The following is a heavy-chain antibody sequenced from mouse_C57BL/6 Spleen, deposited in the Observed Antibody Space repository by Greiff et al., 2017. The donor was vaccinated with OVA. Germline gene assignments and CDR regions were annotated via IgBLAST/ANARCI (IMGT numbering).Heavy chain of an antibody. CDR2: IYPGSGST. J-gene: IGHJ2*01. D-gene: IGHD2-3*01. CDR1: GYTFTSYW. V-gene: IGHV1-55*01. Sequence: VQLQQPGAELVKPGASVKMSCKASGYTFTSYWITWVKQRPGQGLEWIGDIYPGSGSTNYNEKFKSKATLTVDTSSSTAYMQLSSLTSEDSAVYYCARSRDGYLYYFDYWGQGTTLTVSS. CDR3: ARSRDGYLYYFDY.